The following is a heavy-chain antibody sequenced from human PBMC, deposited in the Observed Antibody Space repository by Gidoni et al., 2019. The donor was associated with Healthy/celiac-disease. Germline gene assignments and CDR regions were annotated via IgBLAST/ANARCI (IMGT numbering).Heavy chain of an antibody. J-gene: IGHJ4*02. CDR1: GFTVSSNY. Sequence: EVQLVESGGGLVQPGGSLRLSCAASGFTVSSNYLSWVRQAPGKGLEWVSVIYSGGSTYYADSVKGRFTISRHNSKNTLYLQMNSLRAEDTAVYYCASLYCGGDCYVDYWGQGTLVTVSS. V-gene: IGHV3-53*04. D-gene: IGHD2-21*02. CDR3: ASLYCGGDCYVDY. CDR2: IYSGGST.